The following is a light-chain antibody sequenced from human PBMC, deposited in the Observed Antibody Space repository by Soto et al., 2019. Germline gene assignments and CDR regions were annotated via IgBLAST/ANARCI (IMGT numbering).Light chain of an antibody. Sequence: QSALTQPASVSGSPGQSITISCTGTSSDVGGYNYVSWYQQHPGKAPKLMIYDVSNRPSGVSNRFSGSKSGNTASLTISGLQAEDEADYYCSSYTRSNPWVFGGGTKLTVL. CDR1: SSDVGGYNY. CDR3: SSYTRSNPWV. J-gene: IGLJ3*02. CDR2: DVS. V-gene: IGLV2-14*01.